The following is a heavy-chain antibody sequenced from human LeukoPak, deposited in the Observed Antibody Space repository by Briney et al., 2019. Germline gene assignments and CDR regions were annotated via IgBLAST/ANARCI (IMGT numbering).Heavy chain of an antibody. V-gene: IGHV3-23*01. J-gene: IGHJ3*02. D-gene: IGHD3-22*01. CDR1: GFTFSDYG. CDR3: AKCWNDYDSSGDDALDS. Sequence: GGSLRLSCAAAGFTFSDYGMNWVRQAPGKGLEWVSGISGSGISTYYADSVKGRFTISRGNSKNTLYLQMNSLRVEDTAVYYCAKCWNDYDSSGDDALDSWGQGTMVTVSS. CDR2: ISGSGIST.